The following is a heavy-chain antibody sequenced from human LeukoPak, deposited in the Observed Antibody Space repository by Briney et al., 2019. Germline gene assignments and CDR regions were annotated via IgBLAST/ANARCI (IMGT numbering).Heavy chain of an antibody. CDR3: ARDSPGGYSSSWNTYNWFDP. CDR2: ISSSGSTI. CDR1: GFTFSDYY. Sequence: GGSLRLSCAASGFTFSDYYMSWIRQAPGKGLEWVSYISSSGSTIYYADSVKGRFTISRDNAKNSLYLQMNSLRAEDTAVYYCARDSPGGYSSSWNTYNWFDPWGQGTLVTVSS. V-gene: IGHV3-11*01. D-gene: IGHD6-13*01. J-gene: IGHJ5*02.